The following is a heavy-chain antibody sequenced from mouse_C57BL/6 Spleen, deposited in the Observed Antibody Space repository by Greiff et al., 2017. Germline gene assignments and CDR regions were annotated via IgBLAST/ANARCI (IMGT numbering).Heavy chain of an antibody. J-gene: IGHJ2*01. Sequence: QVQLQQPGTELVKPGASVKLSCKASGYTFTSYWMHWVKQRPGQGLEWIGNINPSNGGTNYNEKFKSKATLTVDKSSSTAYMQLSSLTSEDSAVYYCGRAYYSNFEEVGYFDYWGQGTTLTVSS. V-gene: IGHV1-53*01. CDR1: GYTFTSYW. CDR2: INPSNGGT. CDR3: GRAYYSNFEEVGYFDY. D-gene: IGHD2-5*01.